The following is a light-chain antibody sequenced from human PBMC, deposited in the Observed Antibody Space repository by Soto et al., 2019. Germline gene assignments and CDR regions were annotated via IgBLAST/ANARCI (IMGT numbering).Light chain of an antibody. V-gene: IGKV1-5*03. CDR2: KAS. Sequence: DIQMTQSPSTLSASVGDTVTITCRASQSLSYWLAWYQQKPGQAPKLLIHKASTLESGVPSRFSGSGSGTEFPRTIGSLQPDDFAAFYCQQDDRFPYTFGQGTKLEIK. CDR1: QSLSYW. CDR3: QQDDRFPYT. J-gene: IGKJ2*01.